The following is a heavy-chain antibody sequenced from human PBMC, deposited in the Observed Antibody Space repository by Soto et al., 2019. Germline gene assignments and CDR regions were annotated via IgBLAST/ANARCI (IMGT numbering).Heavy chain of an antibody. D-gene: IGHD6-6*01. CDR3: GRVSIAARHYYYYGMDV. Sequence: QVQLMQSGAEVKKPGSSVKVSCKASGGTFSSYAISWVRQAPGQGLEWMGGIIPIFGTANYAQKFQGRVTITADKSTSTAYMELSSLRSEDTAVYYCGRVSIAARHYYYYGMDVWGQGTTVTVSS. CDR2: IIPIFGTA. V-gene: IGHV1-69*06. J-gene: IGHJ6*02. CDR1: GGTFSSYA.